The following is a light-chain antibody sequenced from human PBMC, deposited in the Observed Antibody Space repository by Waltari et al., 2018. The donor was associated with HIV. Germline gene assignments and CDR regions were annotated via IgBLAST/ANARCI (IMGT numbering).Light chain of an antibody. J-gene: IGKJ1*01. CDR3: QQYNNWPPWT. Sequence: EIVMTQSPATLSVSPGERATLSCRASQSVSSNLAWYQQKPGQAPRLLIYGASIRVTGIPARFSGSGSGTEFTLTISILQSEDFAVYYCQQYNNWPPWTFGQGTKVEIK. CDR1: QSVSSN. CDR2: GAS. V-gene: IGKV3D-15*03.